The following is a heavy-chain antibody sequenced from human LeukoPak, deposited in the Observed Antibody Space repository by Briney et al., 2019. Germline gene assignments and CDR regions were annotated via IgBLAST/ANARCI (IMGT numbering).Heavy chain of an antibody. J-gene: IGHJ4*02. CDR2: ISGSGGST. CDR3: ARDLKGFWLLD. D-gene: IGHD3-3*01. Sequence: GGSLRLSCAASGFTFSSYAMSWVRQAPGKGLEWVSAISGSGGSTYYADSVKGRFTISRDNAKNSLYLQMNSLRAEDTAVYYCARDLKGFWLLDWGQGTLVTVSS. CDR1: GFTFSSYA. V-gene: IGHV3-23*01.